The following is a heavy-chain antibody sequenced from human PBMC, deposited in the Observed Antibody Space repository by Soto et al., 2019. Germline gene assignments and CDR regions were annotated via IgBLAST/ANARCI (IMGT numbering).Heavy chain of an antibody. CDR1: GFTFSSYW. Sequence: PGGSLRLSCAASGFTFSSYWMHWVRQAPGKGLVWVSRINXXXXXXXXXXXXKGRFTISRDNAKNTLYLQMNSLRAEDTAVYYCARGGYSYGPPYYYYYGMDVWGQGTTVTVSS. J-gene: IGHJ6*02. D-gene: IGHD5-18*01. CDR2: INXXXXXX. CDR3: ARGGYSYGPPYYYYYGMDV. V-gene: IGHV3-74*01.